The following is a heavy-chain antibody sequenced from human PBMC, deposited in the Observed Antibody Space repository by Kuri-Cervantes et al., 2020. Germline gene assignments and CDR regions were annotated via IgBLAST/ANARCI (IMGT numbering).Heavy chain of an antibody. CDR2: IYYSGST. CDR3: ARDSLDLGYCSSTSCLYYYYGMDV. Sequence: ESLKISCTVSGGSISSYYWGWIRQPPGKGLEWIGSIYYSGSTYYNPSLKSRVTISVDTSKNQFSLKLSSVTAADTAVYYCARDSLDLGYCSSTSCLYYYYGMDVWGQGTTVTVSS. CDR1: GGSISSYY. V-gene: IGHV4-39*07. D-gene: IGHD2-2*01. J-gene: IGHJ6*02.